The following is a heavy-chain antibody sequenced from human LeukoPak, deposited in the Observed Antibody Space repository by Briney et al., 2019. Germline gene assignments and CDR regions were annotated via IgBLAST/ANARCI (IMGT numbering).Heavy chain of an antibody. D-gene: IGHD6-13*01. CDR3: AREVEAAGRGFDP. J-gene: IGHJ5*02. CDR2: ISSSGST. Sequence: KASETLSLTCTGSSGSISNYYWSWIRQSAGKGLEWIGRISSSGSTNYNPSLKSRVTMSVDTSKNRFSLNLTSVTAADTAVYYCAREVEAAGRGFDPWGQGTLVTVCS. CDR1: SGSISNYY. V-gene: IGHV4-4*07.